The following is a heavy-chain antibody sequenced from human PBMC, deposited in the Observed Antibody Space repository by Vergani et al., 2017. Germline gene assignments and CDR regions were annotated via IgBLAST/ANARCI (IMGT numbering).Heavy chain of an antibody. Sequence: QVQLVQSGAEVKKPGASVKVSCKASGYTFTSYYMHWVRQAPGQGLEWMGIINPSGGSTSYAQKFQGRVTMTRDTSTSTVYMELSSLRSEDTAVYYCARDGKLGISGGAFDIWGQGTMVTVSS. J-gene: IGHJ3*02. D-gene: IGHD7-27*01. CDR2: INPSGGST. CDR3: ARDGKLGISGGAFDI. V-gene: IGHV1-46*01. CDR1: GYTFTSYY.